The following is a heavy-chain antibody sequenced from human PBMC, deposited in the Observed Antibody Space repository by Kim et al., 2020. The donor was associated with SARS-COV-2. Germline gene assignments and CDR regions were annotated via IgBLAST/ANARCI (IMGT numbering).Heavy chain of an antibody. J-gene: IGHJ4*02. D-gene: IGHD4-17*01. CDR3: ARGAYGDVSFDY. Sequence: NYAQKVKGRVTMTTDTSTNTAYMELWSLRSDDTAMYYCARGAYGDVSFDYWGQGTLVTVSS. V-gene: IGHV1-18*01.